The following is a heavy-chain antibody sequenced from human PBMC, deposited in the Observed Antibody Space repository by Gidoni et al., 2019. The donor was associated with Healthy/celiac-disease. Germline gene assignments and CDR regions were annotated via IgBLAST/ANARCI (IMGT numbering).Heavy chain of an antibody. Sequence: EVQLLESGGGLVQPGGSLRLSCAASGFTFVSYAMSWVRQAPGKGLELVSAISGSGGSTYYADSVKGRFTISRDNSKNTLYLQMNSLRAEDTAVYYCAHFSSATLPGSPNSYFDYWGQGTLVTVSS. J-gene: IGHJ4*02. D-gene: IGHD3-22*01. CDR1: GFTFVSYA. CDR2: ISGSGGST. CDR3: AHFSSATLPGSPNSYFDY. V-gene: IGHV3-23*01.